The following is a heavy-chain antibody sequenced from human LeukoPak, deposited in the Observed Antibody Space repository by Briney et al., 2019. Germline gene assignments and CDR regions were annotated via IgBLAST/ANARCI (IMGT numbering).Heavy chain of an antibody. D-gene: IGHD2-2*01. V-gene: IGHV3-7*01. J-gene: IGHJ4*02. CDR3: ARDLINYCSSISCSHLFDY. Sequence: GGSLRLSCAASGFTFSNYGVHWVRQAPGKGLEWVANIKQDGSEKYYVVSVKGRCTISRDNAKNSLYLQMNSLRAEDMAEYYCARDLINYCSSISCSHLFDYWGQGTLVTVSS. CDR1: GFTFSNYG. CDR2: IKQDGSEK.